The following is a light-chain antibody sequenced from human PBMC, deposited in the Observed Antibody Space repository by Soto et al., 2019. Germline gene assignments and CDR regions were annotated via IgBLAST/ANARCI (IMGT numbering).Light chain of an antibody. J-gene: IGKJ5*01. Sequence: EIVLTQSPDTLSLSPGERATLSCRASQTVTSGYLAWYQQRPGQAPRLLIYGASTRAAGIPDRFSGSGSGTDFTLTITRLEPEDSAVYFCQQYTGPPTTFGQGTRLEI. CDR3: QQYTGPPTT. V-gene: IGKV3-20*01. CDR2: GAS. CDR1: QTVTSGY.